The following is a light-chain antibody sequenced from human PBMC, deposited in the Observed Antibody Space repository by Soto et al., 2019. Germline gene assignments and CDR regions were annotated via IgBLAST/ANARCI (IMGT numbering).Light chain of an antibody. CDR2: GAS. J-gene: IGKJ4*01. V-gene: IGKV3-20*01. CDR1: QTGLSNY. Sequence: EIVLTQSPTTLSLSPGEGATISCRASQTGLSNYLAAYQQKPGQAPRLLFYGASFRATGIQDRFSGSGSGTFCTLTISRLEPEDCAVFYCQQYGTSPFSFSGGTKVEIK. CDR3: QQYGTSPFS.